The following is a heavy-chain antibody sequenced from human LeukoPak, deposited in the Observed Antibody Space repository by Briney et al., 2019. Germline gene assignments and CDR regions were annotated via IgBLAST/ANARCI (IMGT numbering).Heavy chain of an antibody. J-gene: IGHJ3*02. Sequence: GGSLRLSCAASGFTFSNYAMSWVRQAPGKGLEWVSAISGSGGTTYYADSVRGRFPISRDNSKNTLYLQMNSLRAEDTAVYYCARGSGLAAFDIWGQGTMVTVSS. CDR2: ISGSGGTT. CDR3: ARGSGLAAFDI. D-gene: IGHD3-3*01. V-gene: IGHV3-23*01. CDR1: GFTFSNYA.